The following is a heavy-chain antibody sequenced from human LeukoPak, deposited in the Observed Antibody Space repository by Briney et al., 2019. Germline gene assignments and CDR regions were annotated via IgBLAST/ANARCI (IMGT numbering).Heavy chain of an antibody. D-gene: IGHD1-26*01. CDR2: VYYSGST. CDR3: ARGGSYTSYDIDY. J-gene: IGHJ4*02. CDR1: GGSISSSSYY. Sequence: SETLSLTCTVSGGSISSSSYYWGWIRQPPGKGLEWIGSVYYSGSTYYNPSLKSRVTISVDTSKNQFSLKLSSVTAADTAVYYCARGGSYTSYDIDYWGQGTLVTVSS. V-gene: IGHV4-39*07.